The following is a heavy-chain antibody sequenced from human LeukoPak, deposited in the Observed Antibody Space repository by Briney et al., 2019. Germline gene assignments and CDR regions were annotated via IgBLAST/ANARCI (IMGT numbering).Heavy chain of an antibody. CDR3: ARGNYYDSSGYYPWFDP. Sequence: SETLSLTCTVSGGSISSYYWSWIRQPAGKGLEWIGRIYTSGSTNYNPSLKSRVTMSVDTSKNQFSLKLSSVTAADTAVCYCARGNYYDSSGYYPWFDPWGQGTLVTVSS. CDR2: IYTSGST. CDR1: GGSISSYY. J-gene: IGHJ5*02. V-gene: IGHV4-4*07. D-gene: IGHD3-22*01.